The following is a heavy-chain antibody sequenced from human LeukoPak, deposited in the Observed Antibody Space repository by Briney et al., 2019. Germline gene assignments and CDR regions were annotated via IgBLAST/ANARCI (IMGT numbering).Heavy chain of an antibody. V-gene: IGHV3-7*01. J-gene: IGHJ4*02. CDR1: GFTFNTSW. D-gene: IGHD1-14*01. CDR3: ARDVDGNLDY. Sequence: SGGSLTLSCVGSGFTFNTSWMAWVRQAPGKGLEWVANMKYDRSAKHYVDSVKGRFTISRDNAKNSLYLHMNSLRAEDTAVYYCARDVDGNLDYWGQGTLVTVS. CDR2: MKYDRSAK.